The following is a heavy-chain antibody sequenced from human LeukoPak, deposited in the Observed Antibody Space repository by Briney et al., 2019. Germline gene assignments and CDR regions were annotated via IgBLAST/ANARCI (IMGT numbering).Heavy chain of an antibody. D-gene: IGHD2/OR15-2a*01. CDR1: GGSISSSSYY. CDR2: IYYSGST. Sequence: SETLSLTCTVSGGSISSSSYYWGWIRQPPGKGLEWIGSIYYSGSTYYNPSLKSRVTISVDTSKNQFSLKLSSVTAADTAVYYCARRILAGLDYWGQGTLVTVSS. CDR3: ARRILAGLDY. V-gene: IGHV4-39*07. J-gene: IGHJ4*02.